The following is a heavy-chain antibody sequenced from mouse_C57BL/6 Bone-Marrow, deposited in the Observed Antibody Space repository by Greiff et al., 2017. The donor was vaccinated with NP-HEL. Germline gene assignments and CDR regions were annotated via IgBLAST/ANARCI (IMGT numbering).Heavy chain of an antibody. V-gene: IGHV1-81*01. Sequence: QVQLQQSGAELARPGASVKLSCKASGYTFTSYGISWVKQRTGQGLEWIGEIYPRSGNTYYNEKFKGKATLTADKSSSTAYMELRRLTSEDSAVYFCARSEGYYYGSSPTWFAYWGQGTLVTVSA. CDR1: GYTFTSYG. D-gene: IGHD1-1*01. J-gene: IGHJ3*01. CDR2: IYPRSGNT. CDR3: ARSEGYYYGSSPTWFAY.